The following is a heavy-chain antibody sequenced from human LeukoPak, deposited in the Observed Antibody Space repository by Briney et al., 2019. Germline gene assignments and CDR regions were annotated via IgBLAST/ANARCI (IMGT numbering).Heavy chain of an antibody. CDR3: AKSGYSGYELDY. J-gene: IGHJ4*02. D-gene: IGHD5-12*01. CDR2: ISYDGSNK. CDR1: GFTFSSYG. Sequence: GGSLRLSCAASGFTFSSYGMHWVRQAPGKGLEWVAVISYDGSNKYYADSVKGRFTISRDNSKNTLYLQMNSLRAEDTAVYYCAKSGYSGYELDYWGQGTLVTVSS. V-gene: IGHV3-30*18.